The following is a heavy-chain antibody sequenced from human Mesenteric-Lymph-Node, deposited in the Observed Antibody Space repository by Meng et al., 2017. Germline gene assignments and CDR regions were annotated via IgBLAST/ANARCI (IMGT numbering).Heavy chain of an antibody. CDR1: GFTFSNSW. CDR3: ARGRRSDY. V-gene: IGHV3-7*01. Sequence: GGSLRLSCAASGFTFSNSWMSWVRQVPGKGLESVANIKQDGSEKYYVDSVKGRFTISRDKAKNSLFLQMNSLRAENTAVYYCARGRRSDYWGQGTLVTVSS. J-gene: IGHJ4*02. CDR2: IKQDGSEK.